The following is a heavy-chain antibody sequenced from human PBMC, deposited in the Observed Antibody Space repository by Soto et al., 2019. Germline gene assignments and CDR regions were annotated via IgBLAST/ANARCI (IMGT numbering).Heavy chain of an antibody. Sequence: EVQLVESGGGLIQPGGSLRLSCAASGFTVSSKYMSWVRQAPGKGLEWVSVIYVGGSTYYADSVKGRFTISRDTCKNTLYLQMNSLRAEDTAVYYCVRDPWDYWGQGTLVTVSS. CDR1: GFTVSSKY. CDR3: VRDPWDY. J-gene: IGHJ4*02. CDR2: IYVGGST. V-gene: IGHV3-53*01.